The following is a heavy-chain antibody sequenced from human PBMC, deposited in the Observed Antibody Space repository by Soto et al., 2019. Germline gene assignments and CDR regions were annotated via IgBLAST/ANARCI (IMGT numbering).Heavy chain of an antibody. CDR2: VKSKNDGGTT. J-gene: IGHJ4*01. D-gene: IGHD3-22*01. Sequence: EVHLVESGGGLVKPGGSLRLSCAASGFTLSNAWINWVRQAPGKGLEWVGRVKSKNDGGTTDFAAPVKGRFAISRDDSKNMVYLEMNSLQTEDTAIYYCTTDSYITSIIVRFDYWGHGPLVTVSS. CDR1: GFTLSNAW. V-gene: IGHV3-15*07. CDR3: TTDSYITSIIVRFDY.